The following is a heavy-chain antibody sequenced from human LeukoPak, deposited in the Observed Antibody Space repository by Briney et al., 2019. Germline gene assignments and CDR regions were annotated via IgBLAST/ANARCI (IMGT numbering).Heavy chain of an antibody. CDR2: IYTSGRT. CDR3: ARDDAPGLVAATADAFDI. D-gene: IGHD2-15*01. Sequence: SETLSLTCTVSGGSISSYYWSWIRQPAGKGLEWIGRIYTSGRTNDNPSLKSRVTMSVDTSKNQFSLKLSSVTAADTAVYYCARDDAPGLVAATADAFDIWGQGTMVTISS. V-gene: IGHV4-4*07. CDR1: GGSISSYY. J-gene: IGHJ3*02.